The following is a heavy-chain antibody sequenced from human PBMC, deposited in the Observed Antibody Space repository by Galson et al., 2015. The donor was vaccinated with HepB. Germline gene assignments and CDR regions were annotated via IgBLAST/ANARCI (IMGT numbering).Heavy chain of an antibody. Sequence: SLRLSCAASGFTFSSYGMHWVRQAPGKGLEWVAVIWYDGSNKYYADSVKGRFTISRDNSKNTLYLQMNSLRAEDTAVYYCARDIAYCSGGSCYPNYWGQGTLVTVSS. CDR2: IWYDGSNK. V-gene: IGHV3-33*01. J-gene: IGHJ4*02. D-gene: IGHD2-15*01. CDR1: GFTFSSYG. CDR3: ARDIAYCSGGSCYPNY.